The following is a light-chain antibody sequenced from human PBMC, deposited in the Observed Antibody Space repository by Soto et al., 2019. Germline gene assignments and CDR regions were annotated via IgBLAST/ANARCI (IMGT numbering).Light chain of an antibody. Sequence: EIVLTQSPAPLYLSPGERATLSCRASQSVSSYLAWYQQKPGQAPRLLIYDASNRATGIPARFSGSGSGTDFTLTISSLEPEDFAVYYCQQRSNWPWTFGQGTKVEIK. J-gene: IGKJ1*01. V-gene: IGKV3-11*01. CDR2: DAS. CDR1: QSVSSY. CDR3: QQRSNWPWT.